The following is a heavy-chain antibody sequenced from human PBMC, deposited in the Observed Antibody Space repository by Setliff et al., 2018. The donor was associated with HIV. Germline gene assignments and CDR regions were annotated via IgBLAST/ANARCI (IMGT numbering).Heavy chain of an antibody. Sequence: SETLSLTCTVSGGSISSDYWSWIRQPPGKGLEWIGYIYYSGSTNYNPSLKSRVTISLDTSKNQFSLRLTSLTAADTAIYYCARSTVGAGASFPWGRGILVTVSS. D-gene: IGHD1-26*01. V-gene: IGHV4-59*12. J-gene: IGHJ5*02. CDR2: IYYSGST. CDR1: GGSISSDY. CDR3: ARSTVGAGASFP.